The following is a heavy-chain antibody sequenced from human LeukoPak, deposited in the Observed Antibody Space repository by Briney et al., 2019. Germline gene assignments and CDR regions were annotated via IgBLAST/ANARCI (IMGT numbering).Heavy chain of an antibody. CDR3: ARVKEGYDI. CDR1: GGSISNYH. Sequence: SETLSLTCTVSGGSISNYHWGWIRQPAGKGLEWIGRMYSSGSTNQNPSLKSRLTMSVDTSKNQFSLRLSSVTAADTAVYYCARVKEGYDIWGQGTLVTVSS. J-gene: IGHJ4*02. V-gene: IGHV4-4*07. D-gene: IGHD3-9*01. CDR2: MYSSGST.